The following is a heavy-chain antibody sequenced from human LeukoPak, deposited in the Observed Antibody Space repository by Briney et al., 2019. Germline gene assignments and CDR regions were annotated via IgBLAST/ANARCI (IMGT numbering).Heavy chain of an antibody. CDR3: ARDGSGSYGLDAFDI. CDR1: GFTFSDYY. CDR2: ISSSGNTI. D-gene: IGHD1-26*01. Sequence: GGSLRLSCAASGFTFSDYYMSWIRQAPGKGLEWVSYISSSGNTIYYADSVKGRFTISRDNAKNSLYLQMNSLRAEDAAVYYCARDGSGSYGLDAFDIWGQGTMVTVSS. J-gene: IGHJ3*02. V-gene: IGHV3-11*01.